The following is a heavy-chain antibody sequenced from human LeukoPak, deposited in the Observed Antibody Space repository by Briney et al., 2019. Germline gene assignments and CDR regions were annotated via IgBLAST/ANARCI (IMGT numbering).Heavy chain of an antibody. D-gene: IGHD3-22*01. Sequence: SETLSLTCTVSGGSISSYYWSWIRQPPGKGLEWIGYIYYSGSTNYNPSLKSRVTISVDTSKNQFSLKLSSVTAADTAVYYCASSYYYDSSGYRNFDYWGQGTLVTVSS. CDR2: IYYSGST. CDR1: GGSISSYY. V-gene: IGHV4-59*08. J-gene: IGHJ4*02. CDR3: ASSYYYDSSGYRNFDY.